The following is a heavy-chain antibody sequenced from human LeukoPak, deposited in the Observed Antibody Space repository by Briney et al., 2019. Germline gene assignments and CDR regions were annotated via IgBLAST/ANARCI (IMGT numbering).Heavy chain of an antibody. Sequence: GGSLRLSCAASGFSFSSYGMHWVRQAPGKGLEWVAVISYDGSNKYYADSVKGRFTISRDNSKNTLYLQMNSLRAEDTAVYYCATVVVVAATPYFQHWGQGTLVTVSS. V-gene: IGHV3-30*03. CDR2: ISYDGSNK. CDR1: GFSFSSYG. CDR3: ATVVVVAATPYFQH. D-gene: IGHD2-15*01. J-gene: IGHJ1*01.